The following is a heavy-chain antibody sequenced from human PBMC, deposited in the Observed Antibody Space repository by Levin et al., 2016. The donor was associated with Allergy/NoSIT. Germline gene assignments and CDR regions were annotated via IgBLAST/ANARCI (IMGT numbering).Heavy chain of an antibody. Sequence: ASVKVSCKASGYRFSTFGMNWVRQAPGQGLEWMGWISTYNGITPISGYIYYAQKFQGRVTMTTDTSTSTVYMELRSLRYDVTAVYYCARDRLGAVGVDGDYWGQGTRVTVSS. V-gene: IGHV1-18*01. CDR2: ISTYNGITPISGYI. D-gene: IGHD2-21*01. CDR1: GYRFSTFG. CDR3: ARDRLGAVGVDGDY. J-gene: IGHJ4*02.